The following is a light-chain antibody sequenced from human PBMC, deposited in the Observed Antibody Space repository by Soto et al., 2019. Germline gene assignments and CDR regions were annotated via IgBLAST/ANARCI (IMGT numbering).Light chain of an antibody. CDR3: QQYGSSPT. J-gene: IGKJ3*01. CDR2: GAS. V-gene: IGKV3-20*01. CDR1: QTINSAY. Sequence: EVVLTQSPGTLSLSPGERATLSCRASQTINSAYIAWYQQKPGQAPRLLIHGASSRATGIPHRFSGRGSGTDFTLTISRLEPEDFAVYYYQQYGSSPTFGPGTKVDVK.